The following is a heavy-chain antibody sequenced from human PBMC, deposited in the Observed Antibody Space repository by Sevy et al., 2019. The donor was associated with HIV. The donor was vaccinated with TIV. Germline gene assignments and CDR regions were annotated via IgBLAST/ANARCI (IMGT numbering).Heavy chain of an antibody. CDR2: IYSGGST. Sequence: GGSLRLSCAASGFTVSSNYMSWVRQAPGKGLEWVSVIYSGGSTYYADSVKGQFTISRDNSKNTLYLQMNSLRAEDTAVYYCARDLAYCSSTSCEDGWGQGTLVTVSS. CDR1: GFTVSSNY. J-gene: IGHJ4*02. V-gene: IGHV3-53*01. CDR3: ARDLAYCSSTSCEDG. D-gene: IGHD2-2*01.